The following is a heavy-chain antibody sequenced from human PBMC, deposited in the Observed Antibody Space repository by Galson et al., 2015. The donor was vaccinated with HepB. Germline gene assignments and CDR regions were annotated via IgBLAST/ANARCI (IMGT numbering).Heavy chain of an antibody. CDR2: IDWDDVK. CDR1: GFSLSTGGMC. Sequence: PALVKPTQTLTLTCTFSGFSLSTGGMCVSWIRQSPGKALEWLARIDWDDVKYYSTSLKTRLTISKDTSKNQVVLTMTKMDPVDTATYYCARIRVATGKERTFDYWGQGTLVTVSA. V-gene: IGHV2-70*11. D-gene: IGHD5-12*01. CDR3: ARIRVATGKERTFDY. J-gene: IGHJ4*02.